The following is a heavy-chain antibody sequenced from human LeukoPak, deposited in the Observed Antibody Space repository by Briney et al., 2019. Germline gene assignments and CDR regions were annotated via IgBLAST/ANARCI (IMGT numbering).Heavy chain of an antibody. D-gene: IGHD4-17*01. V-gene: IGHV3-21*01. J-gene: IGHJ4*02. Sequence: GGSLRLSCAASGFTFSSYSMNWVRQAPGKGLEWVSSISSSSYIYYADSVKGRFTISRDNAKNSLYLQMNSLRAEDTAVYYCARSPSTTVTDYWGQGTLVTVSS. CDR2: ISSSSYI. CDR1: GFTFSSYS. CDR3: ARSPSTTVTDY.